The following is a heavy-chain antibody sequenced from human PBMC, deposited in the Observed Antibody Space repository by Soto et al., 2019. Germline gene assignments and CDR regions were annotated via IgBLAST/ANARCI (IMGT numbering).Heavy chain of an antibody. Sequence: ASVWVSSKAPRYTFTSSGITSVRQAPGQGLERMAWISTYNANTKYAPKLQGRVTMTTDTSTSTAYMELRSLRSDDTAVFYYAREMVRGVGSDYWGQGTLVTVSS. CDR2: ISTYNANT. J-gene: IGHJ4*02. V-gene: IGHV1-18*01. CDR3: AREMVRGVGSDY. D-gene: IGHD3-10*01. CDR1: RYTFTSSG.